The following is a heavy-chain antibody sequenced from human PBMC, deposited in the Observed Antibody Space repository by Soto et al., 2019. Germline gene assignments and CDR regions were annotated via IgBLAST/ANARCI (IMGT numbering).Heavy chain of an antibody. CDR1: GGSISGYY. V-gene: IGHV4-59*01. Sequence: SETLSLTCTVSGGSISGYYWSWIRQPPGKGLEWIGYMYNTGSTVYNPSFKSRVTISVDTSKNQFSLKLNSVTAADTAVYYCARDLWGYCGTDCYPLDVCGQGTTVTVSS. J-gene: IGHJ6*02. CDR3: ARDLWGYCGTDCYPLDV. CDR2: MYNTGST. D-gene: IGHD2-21*02.